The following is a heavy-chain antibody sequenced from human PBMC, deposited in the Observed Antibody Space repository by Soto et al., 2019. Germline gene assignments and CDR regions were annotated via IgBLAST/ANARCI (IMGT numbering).Heavy chain of an antibody. D-gene: IGHD3-10*01. J-gene: IGHJ6*02. V-gene: IGHV4-31*03. CDR2: IYYSGST. CDR1: GGSISSGGYY. CDR3: ASGGRRSPGMDV. Sequence: QVQLQESGPGLVKPSPTLSLTCTVSGGSISSGGYYWSWIRQHPGKGLEWIGYIYYSGSTYYNPSLKSRVTISVDTSKNQFSLKLSSVTAAATAVYYCASGGRRSPGMDVWGQGTTVTVSS.